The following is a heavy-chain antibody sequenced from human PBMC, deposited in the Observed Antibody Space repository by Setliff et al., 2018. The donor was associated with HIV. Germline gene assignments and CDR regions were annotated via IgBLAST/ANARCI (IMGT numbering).Heavy chain of an antibody. CDR1: GGSITSGNYY. CDR2: MIYGGDT. J-gene: IGHJ5*02. Sequence: SETLSLTCRVYGGSITSGNYYWGWIRQAPGKGLEWIASMIYGGDTWYNPSLKSRVTIYVDTSNNEISLRLSSVTAEDTAVYRCARPHSGRGGGAWFDPWCQGIQVTVSS. CDR3: ARPHSGRGGGAWFDP. D-gene: IGHD6-19*01. V-gene: IGHV4-39*01.